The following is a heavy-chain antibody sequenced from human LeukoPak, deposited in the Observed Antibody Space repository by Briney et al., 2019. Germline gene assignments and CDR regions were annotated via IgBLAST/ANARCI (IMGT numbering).Heavy chain of an antibody. J-gene: IGHJ4*02. CDR3: AKDPNSSGYYYQDY. CDR1: GFTFSSYG. D-gene: IGHD3-22*01. CDR2: ISGSGGST. V-gene: IGHV3-23*01. Sequence: GGSLRLSCAASGFTFSSYGMSWVRQAPGKGLEWVSAISGSGGSTYYADSVKGRFTISRDNSKNTLYLQMNSLRAEGTAVYYCAKDPNSSGYYYQDYWGQGTLVTVSS.